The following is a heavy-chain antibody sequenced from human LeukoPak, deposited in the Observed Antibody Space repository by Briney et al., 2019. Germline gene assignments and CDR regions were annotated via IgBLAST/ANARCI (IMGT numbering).Heavy chain of an antibody. CDR1: GFTFSSYS. D-gene: IGHD6-19*01. J-gene: IGHJ4*02. CDR2: IRYDGSNK. CDR3: AKSIAVAGTSRVSDY. V-gene: IGHV3-30*02. Sequence: PGGSLRLSCAASGFTFSSYSMNWVRQAPGKGLEWVAFIRYDGSNKYYADSVKGRFTISRDNSKNTLYLQMNSLRAEDTAVYYCAKSIAVAGTSRVSDYWGQGTLVTVSS.